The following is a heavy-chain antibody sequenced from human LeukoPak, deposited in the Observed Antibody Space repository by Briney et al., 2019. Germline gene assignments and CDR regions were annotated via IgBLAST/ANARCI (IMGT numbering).Heavy chain of an antibody. V-gene: IGHV4-39*07. J-gene: IGHJ3*02. CDR3: ATSLRYFDWFSSEHAFDI. CDR2: IYHEGTT. CDR1: GGSISVSSFY. Sequence: SETLSLTCSVSGGSISVSSFYWAWIRQPPGKGLEWIGSIYHEGTTYYNPSLKSRISISVDTSRNQFSLNVNSVTAADTAVYYCATSLRYFDWFSSEHAFDIWGQGTMVTVSS. D-gene: IGHD3-9*01.